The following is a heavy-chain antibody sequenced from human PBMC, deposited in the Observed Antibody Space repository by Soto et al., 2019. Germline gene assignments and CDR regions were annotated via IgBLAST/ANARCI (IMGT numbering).Heavy chain of an antibody. CDR3: ARRGREGLHLEELSYDNFDH. J-gene: IGHJ4*02. D-gene: IGHD3-16*02. Sequence: SETLSLTCTVSGGSISSGGYYWSWIRQHPGKGLEWIGYIYYSGSTNYNPSLKGRVTISVDTSKNQFSLKLSSVTAADTAVYYCARRGREGLHLEELSYDNFDHWGQGTLVTVSS. V-gene: IGHV4-61*08. CDR2: IYYSGST. CDR1: GGSISSGGYY.